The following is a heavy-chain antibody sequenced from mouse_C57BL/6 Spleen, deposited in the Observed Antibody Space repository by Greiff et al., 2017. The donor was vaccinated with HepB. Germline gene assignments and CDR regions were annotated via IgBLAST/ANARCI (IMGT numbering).Heavy chain of an antibody. V-gene: IGHV1-7*01. D-gene: IGHD6-1*01. CDR3: AREVHSGNYFDY. CDR1: GYTFTSYW. Sequence: QVQLKESGAELAKPGASVKLSCKASGYTFTSYWMHWVKQRPGQGLEWIGYINPSSGYTKYNQKFKDKATLTAAKSSSTAYMQLSSLTYEDSAVYYCAREVHSGNYFDYWGQGTTLTVSS. J-gene: IGHJ2*01. CDR2: INPSSGYT.